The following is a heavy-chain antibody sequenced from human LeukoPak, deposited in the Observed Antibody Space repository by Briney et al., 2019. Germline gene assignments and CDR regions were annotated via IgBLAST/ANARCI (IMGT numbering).Heavy chain of an antibody. CDR2: ISAYNGNT. CDR1: GYTFTSYG. CDR3: VREVVVAATGNWFDP. V-gene: IGHV1-18*01. J-gene: IGHJ5*02. D-gene: IGHD2-15*01. Sequence: ASVKVSCKASGYTFTSYGISWVRQAPGQGLEWMGWISAYNGNTNYAQKLQGRVTMTTDTSTSTAYMELRSLRSDDTAVYYCVREVVVAATGNWFDPWGQGTLVTVSS.